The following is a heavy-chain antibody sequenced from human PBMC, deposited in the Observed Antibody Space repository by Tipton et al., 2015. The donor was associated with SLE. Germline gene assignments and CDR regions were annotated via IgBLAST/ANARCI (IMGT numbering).Heavy chain of an antibody. V-gene: IGHV4-31*11. CDR1: GDSISGGYY. J-gene: IGHJ4*02. Sequence: GLVKPSETLSLTCAVSGDSISGGYYWSWIRQQPGKGLEWIGHIYNSGSTHYNPSLKNRLTMSLETSKTQFSLELSSVTAADTAVYYCARGGVGGYDYFDYWGQGTLVTVSS. CDR3: ARGGVGGYDYFDY. D-gene: IGHD5-12*01. CDR2: IYNSGST.